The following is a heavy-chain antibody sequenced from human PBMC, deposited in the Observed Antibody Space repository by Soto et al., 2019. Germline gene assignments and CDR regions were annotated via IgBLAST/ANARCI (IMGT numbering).Heavy chain of an antibody. D-gene: IGHD3-10*01. CDR2: IKSKTDGGTT. V-gene: IGHV3-15*01. Sequence: GGSLRLSCAASGFTFSNAWMSWVRQAPGKGLEWVGRIKSKTDGGTTDYAAPVKGRFTISRDDSKNTLYLQMNSLKTEDTAVYYCTTDHYGSGSYYPVDYWGQGTLVTVSS. J-gene: IGHJ4*02. CDR1: GFTFSNAW. CDR3: TTDHYGSGSYYPVDY.